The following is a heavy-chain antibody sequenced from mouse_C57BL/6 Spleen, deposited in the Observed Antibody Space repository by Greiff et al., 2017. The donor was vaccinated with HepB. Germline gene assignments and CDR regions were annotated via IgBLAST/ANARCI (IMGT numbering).Heavy chain of an antibody. J-gene: IGHJ3*01. Sequence: EVKVEESGGGLVKPGGSLKLSCAASGFTFSDYGMHWVRQAPEKGLEWVAYISSGSSTIYYADTVKGRFTISRDNAKNTLFLQMTSLRSEDTAMYYCAREVGFAYWGQGTLVTVSA. CDR2: ISSGSSTI. D-gene: IGHD1-1*02. CDR3: AREVGFAY. V-gene: IGHV5-17*01. CDR1: GFTFSDYG.